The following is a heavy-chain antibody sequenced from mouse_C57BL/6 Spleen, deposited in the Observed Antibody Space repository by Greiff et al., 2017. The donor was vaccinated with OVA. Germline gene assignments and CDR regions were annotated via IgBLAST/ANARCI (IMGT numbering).Heavy chain of an antibody. CDR1: GYTFTSYW. D-gene: IGHD2-2*01. J-gene: IGHJ2*01. CDR3: ARYRGYGDYFDY. V-gene: IGHV1-55*01. CDR2: IYPGSGST. Sequence: QVQLQQSGAELVKPGASVKLSCKASGYTFTSYWITWVKQRPGQGLEWIGEIYPGSGSTNYNEKFKSKATLTVDTSSSTAYMQLSSLTSEDSAVYYCARYRGYGDYFDYWGQGTTLTVSS.